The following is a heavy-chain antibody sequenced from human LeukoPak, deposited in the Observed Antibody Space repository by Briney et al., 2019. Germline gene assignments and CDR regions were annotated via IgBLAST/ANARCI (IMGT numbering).Heavy chain of an antibody. CDR2: ISSSSSYI. J-gene: IGHJ5*02. Sequence: GGSLRLSCDASGFTFSTYWMTWVRQAPGKGLEWVSSISSSSSYIYYADSVKGRFTISRDNAKNSLYLQMNSLRAEDTAVYYCARTIAGGSYRYPYWFDPWGQGTLVTVSS. CDR1: GFTFSTYW. D-gene: IGHD3-16*02. V-gene: IGHV3-21*04. CDR3: ARTIAGGSYRYPYWFDP.